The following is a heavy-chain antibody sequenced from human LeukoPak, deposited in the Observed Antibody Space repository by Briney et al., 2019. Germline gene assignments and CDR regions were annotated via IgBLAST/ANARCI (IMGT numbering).Heavy chain of an antibody. CDR3: ARADSGYAATQH. Sequence: GGSLRLSCAASGFTFSSYAMHWVRQAPGKGLEWVAVISYDGSNKYYADSVKGRFTISRDSSKNTLYLQMNSLRAEDTAVYYCARADSGYAATQHWGQGTLVTASS. V-gene: IGHV3-30-3*01. J-gene: IGHJ4*02. CDR1: GFTFSSYA. D-gene: IGHD5-12*01. CDR2: ISYDGSNK.